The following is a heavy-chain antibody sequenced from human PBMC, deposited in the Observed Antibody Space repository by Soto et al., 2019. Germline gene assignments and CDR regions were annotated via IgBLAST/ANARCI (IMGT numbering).Heavy chain of an antibody. Sequence: SETLSLTCTVSTDSIHSPIYYWGWIRHPPGKGLEWIGAINYGGSTYYNPSLKSRATISVDTSKNQFSLKLISVTAADTAVYYCARRHAPRYSRGNNHFDLWGQGTLVTVSS. CDR3: ARRHAPRYSRGNNHFDL. CDR1: TDSIHSPIYY. V-gene: IGHV4-39*01. D-gene: IGHD5-12*01. CDR2: INYGGST. J-gene: IGHJ4*02.